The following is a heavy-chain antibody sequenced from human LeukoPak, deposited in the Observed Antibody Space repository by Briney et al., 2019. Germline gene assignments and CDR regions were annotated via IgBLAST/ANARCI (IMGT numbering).Heavy chain of an antibody. J-gene: IGHJ4*02. D-gene: IGHD6-13*01. CDR1: GGSFSGYY. Sequence: PSETLSLTCAVYGGSFSGYYWSWIRQPPGKGLEWIGEINHSGSTNYNPSLKSRVTISVDTSKNQFSLKLSPVTAADTAVYYCAKEGYSSWGQGTLVTVSS. V-gene: IGHV4-34*01. CDR2: INHSGST. CDR3: AKEGYSS.